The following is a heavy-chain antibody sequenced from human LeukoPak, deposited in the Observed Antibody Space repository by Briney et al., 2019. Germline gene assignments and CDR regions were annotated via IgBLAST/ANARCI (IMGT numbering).Heavy chain of an antibody. CDR1: GFTFGNYA. CDR2: ISGSGTST. J-gene: IGHJ4*02. V-gene: IGHV3-23*01. CDR3: AKDLDGLVRGVAYS. D-gene: IGHD3-10*01. Sequence: GGSLRLSCAASGFTFGNYAMSWVRQAPGKGLEWVSTISGSGTSTDYTDSVKGRFTIFRDTSKNTLCLQMNSLRAEDTAIYYCAKDLDGLVRGVAYSWGQGTLVTVSS.